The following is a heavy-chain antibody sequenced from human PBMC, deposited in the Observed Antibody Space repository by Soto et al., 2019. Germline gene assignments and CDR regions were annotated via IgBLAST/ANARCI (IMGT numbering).Heavy chain of an antibody. D-gene: IGHD1-26*01. J-gene: IGHJ5*02. CDR1: VFSVSSNY. CDR3: ARHRHPRGTVGATSPLDP. V-gene: IGHV3-53*01. CDR2: HYSGGST. Sequence: GGSLRLSCALSVFSVSSNYLGWVRQAPGKGLEWVSVHYSGGSTYYADSVQGRFTISRDKSNNTLYLQMRRVRAEDTAVYFCARHRHPRGTVGATSPLDPWGQGTQVTVSS.